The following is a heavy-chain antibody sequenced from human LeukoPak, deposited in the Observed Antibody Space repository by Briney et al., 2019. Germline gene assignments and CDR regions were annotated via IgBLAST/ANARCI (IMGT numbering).Heavy chain of an antibody. J-gene: IGHJ4*02. Sequence: GGSLRLSCAASGFTFSSYGMHWVRQAPGKGLEWVAFIRYDGSNKYYADSVKGRFTISRDNSKNTLYLQMNSLRAEDTAVYYCAIPWYNWNYDGFDYWGQGTLVTVSS. CDR2: IRYDGSNK. CDR1: GFTFSSYG. V-gene: IGHV3-30*02. CDR3: AIPWYNWNYDGFDY. D-gene: IGHD1-7*01.